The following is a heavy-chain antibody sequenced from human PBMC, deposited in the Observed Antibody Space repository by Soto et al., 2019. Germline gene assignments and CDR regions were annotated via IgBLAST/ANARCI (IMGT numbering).Heavy chain of an antibody. Sequence: PSETLSLTSAVYGECVWIYDCGGIRQPPGKGLEWIGEINHSGSTNYNPSLKSRITISVDTSKNQFSLKLSSVTAADTAVYYCARGPSTMVRGVIKTRAPFDYWGQGTLVTVSS. D-gene: IGHD3-10*01. V-gene: IGHV4-34*01. J-gene: IGHJ4*02. CDR2: INHSGST. CDR3: ARGPSTMVRGVIKTRAPFDY. CDR1: GECVWIYD.